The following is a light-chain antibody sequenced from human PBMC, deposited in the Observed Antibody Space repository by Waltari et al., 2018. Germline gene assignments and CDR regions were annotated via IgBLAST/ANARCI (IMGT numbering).Light chain of an antibody. V-gene: IGLV3-1*01. J-gene: IGLJ2*01. Sequence: SYELTQPNSVSVATGQTASISCSGDKLGDKYACWYQQKPGQTPVLVIHQDTKRPSGIPERFSGSNSGNTTTLTISGTQAIDEADYYCQAWDRGYARVFGGGTKLTVL. CDR2: QDT. CDR1: KLGDKY. CDR3: QAWDRGYARV.